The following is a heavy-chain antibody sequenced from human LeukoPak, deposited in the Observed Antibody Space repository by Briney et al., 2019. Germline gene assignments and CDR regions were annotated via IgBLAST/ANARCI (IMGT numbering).Heavy chain of an antibody. CDR3: AMDSSGYYYFDY. J-gene: IGHJ4*02. CDR1: GGTLSSYA. CDR2: IIPIFGTA. V-gene: IGHV1-69*05. D-gene: IGHD3-22*01. Sequence: ASVKVSCKASGGTLSSYAISWVRQAPGQGLEWMGGIIPIFGTANYAQKFQGRVTITTDESTSTAYMELSSLRSEDTAVYYCAMDSSGYYYFDYWGQGTLVTVSS.